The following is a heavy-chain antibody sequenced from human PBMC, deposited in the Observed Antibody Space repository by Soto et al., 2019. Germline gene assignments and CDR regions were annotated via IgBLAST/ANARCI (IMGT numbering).Heavy chain of an antibody. CDR2: IRISGRTI. CDR3: ARPGIWFGELAPTLGFAP. D-gene: IGHD3-10*01. CDR1: GFTFSYYY. Sequence: PGGSLRLSCAASGFTFSYYYMSWIRQSPGKGLEWVSYIRISGRTIHYADPVKGRFTTSRDNDKNSLYLQMNSLRAEAPAVYYGARPGIWFGELAPTLGFAPWGQATLVTFS. J-gene: IGHJ5*02. V-gene: IGHV3-11*01.